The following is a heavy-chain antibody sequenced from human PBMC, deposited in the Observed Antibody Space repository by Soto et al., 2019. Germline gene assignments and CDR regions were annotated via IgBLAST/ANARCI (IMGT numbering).Heavy chain of an antibody. CDR2: VGGSSGGRT. V-gene: IGHV3-23*01. Sequence: EVQLLESGGGLVQPGGSLRLSCAASGFTFSSSAMSWVRQAPGRGLEWVSSVGGSSGGRTYYADSVKGRFTISRDNSKNTLYLQMNSLRADDTAVYHCAKTIGYCSGGNCYVLDNWGQGTLVTVSS. CDR3: AKTIGYCSGGNCYVLDN. D-gene: IGHD2-15*01. CDR1: GFTFSSSA. J-gene: IGHJ4*02.